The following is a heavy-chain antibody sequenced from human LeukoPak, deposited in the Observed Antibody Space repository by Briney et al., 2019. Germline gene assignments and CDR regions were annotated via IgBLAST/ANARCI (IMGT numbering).Heavy chain of an antibody. CDR3: AKALLRFLEWLPSDY. CDR2: ISGSGGST. Sequence: QPGGSLRLSCAASGFTFSSYAMSWVRQAPGKGRERVSAISGSGGSTYYADSVKGRFTISRDNSNNTLYLQMNSLRAEDTAVYYCAKALLRFLEWLPSDYWGQGTLVTVSS. J-gene: IGHJ4*02. D-gene: IGHD3-3*01. CDR1: GFTFSSYA. V-gene: IGHV3-23*01.